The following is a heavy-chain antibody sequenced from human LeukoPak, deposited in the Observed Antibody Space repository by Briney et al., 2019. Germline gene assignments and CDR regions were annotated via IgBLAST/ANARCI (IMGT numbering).Heavy chain of an antibody. Sequence: SETLSLTCTVSGGSISSSSYYWGWIRQPPGKGLEWIGSIYYRGITYYNPSLKSRVTISVDTSKNQFSLKLSSVTATDTAVYYCARVVYDSSTYPKSYFDFWGQGTLVTVSS. J-gene: IGHJ4*02. D-gene: IGHD3-22*01. CDR2: IYYRGIT. CDR3: ARVVYDSSTYPKSYFDF. V-gene: IGHV4-39*07. CDR1: GGSISSSSYY.